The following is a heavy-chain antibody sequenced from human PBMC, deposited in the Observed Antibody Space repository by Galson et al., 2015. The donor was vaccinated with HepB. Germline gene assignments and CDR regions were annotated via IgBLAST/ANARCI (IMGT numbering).Heavy chain of an antibody. Sequence: SLRLSCAASGFTFSSYWMSWVRQAPGKGLEWVANIKQDGSEKYYVDSVKGRFTISRDNAKNSLYLQMNSLRAEDTAVYYCARDSIAVAGILWPEHFQHWGQGTLVTVSS. CDR3: ARDSIAVAGILWPEHFQH. V-gene: IGHV3-7*03. CDR2: IKQDGSEK. CDR1: GFTFSSYW. D-gene: IGHD6-19*01. J-gene: IGHJ1*01.